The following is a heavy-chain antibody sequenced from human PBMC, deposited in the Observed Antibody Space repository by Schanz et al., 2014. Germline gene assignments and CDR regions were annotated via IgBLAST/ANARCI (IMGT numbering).Heavy chain of an antibody. Sequence: EQVLESGGGFVQPGGSLRLSCAASGFSFSTYAMHWVRQAPGKGLEWVAVILYDGSKTYYADSVKGRFTISRDNSKNTLSLQMNSLRAEDTAVYYCAREEGYGYGPGAFDIWGQGTMVTVSS. V-gene: IGHV3-30*04. D-gene: IGHD5-18*01. CDR1: GFSFSTYA. J-gene: IGHJ3*02. CDR3: AREEGYGYGPGAFDI. CDR2: ILYDGSKT.